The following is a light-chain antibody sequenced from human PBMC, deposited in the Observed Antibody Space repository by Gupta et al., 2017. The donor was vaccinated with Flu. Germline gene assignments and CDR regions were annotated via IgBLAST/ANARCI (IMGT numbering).Light chain of an antibody. CDR1: QSVLYISNNKNY. V-gene: IGKV4-1*01. Sequence: DIVMTLSPDSLALSLGERATINCKSSQSVLYISNNKNYLAWYQQKPGQPPKLLIYWASTRESGVPDRFSGSGCGTDFTLTISSRQAEDVAVYYCQQDDSTPSSFGQGTKLEIK. CDR3: QQDDSTPSS. CDR2: WAS. J-gene: IGKJ2*03.